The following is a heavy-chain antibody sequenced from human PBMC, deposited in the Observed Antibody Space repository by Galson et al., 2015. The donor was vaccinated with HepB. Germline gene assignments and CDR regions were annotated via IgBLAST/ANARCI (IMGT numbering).Heavy chain of an antibody. CDR2: IIPIFGTA. CDR3: ARAHYYDSSGWDAFDV. V-gene: IGHV1-69*01. CDR1: GGTFSSYA. J-gene: IGHJ3*01. D-gene: IGHD3-22*01. Sequence: QSGAEVKKPGESLKTSCKASGGTFSSYAISWVRQARGQGLGWMGGIIPIFGTANYAQKFQGRVTITADESTSTAYMELSSLRSEDRAVYYCARAHYYDSSGWDAFDVWGQGTMVTVSS.